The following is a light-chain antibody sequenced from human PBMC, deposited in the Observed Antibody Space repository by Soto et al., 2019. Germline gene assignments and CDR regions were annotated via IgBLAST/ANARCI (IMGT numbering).Light chain of an antibody. CDR3: ISYTVSRSYV. CDR1: SSDIGAYDH. CDR2: SVS. Sequence: SALTQPASVSGSPGQSITISCSGTSSDIGAYDHVAWFQQFPGKTPKLIIYSVSNRPSGVSYRFSGSKSGNTASLTISGLQAEDEADYYCISYTVSRSYVFGTGTKLTVL. V-gene: IGLV2-14*01. J-gene: IGLJ1*01.